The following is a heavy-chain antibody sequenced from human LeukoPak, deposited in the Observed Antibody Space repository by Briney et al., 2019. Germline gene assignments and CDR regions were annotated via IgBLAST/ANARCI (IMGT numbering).Heavy chain of an antibody. J-gene: IGHJ4*02. D-gene: IGHD3-9*01. CDR3: ARSASRYFDWFDY. CDR1: GYSISNYW. CDR2: FYPDDSDT. V-gene: IGHV5-51*01. Sequence: GESPKISCKGSGYSISNYWIGWVRQMPGKGLEWMGIFYPDDSDTRYIPAFQGQVTISADKSINTAYLQWSSLKASDTAIYYCARSASRYFDWFDYWGQGALVTVSS.